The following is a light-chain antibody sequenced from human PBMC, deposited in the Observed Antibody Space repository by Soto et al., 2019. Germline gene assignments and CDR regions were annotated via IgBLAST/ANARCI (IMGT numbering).Light chain of an antibody. CDR2: DVS. CDR3: CSYEGIYTLVL. J-gene: IGLJ2*01. CDR1: SSDVGAYNY. V-gene: IGLV2-11*01. Sequence: QSALTQPRSVSGSPGQSVTISCTGTSSDVGAYNYVSWYQQHPGKAPKLMIYDVSERPSGVPDRFSGSKSGNTASLTISGLQAEDEADYYCCSYEGIYTLVLFGGGTKVTVL.